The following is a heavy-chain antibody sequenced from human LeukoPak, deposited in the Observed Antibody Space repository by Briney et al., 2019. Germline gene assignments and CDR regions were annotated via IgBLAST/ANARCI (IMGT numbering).Heavy chain of an antibody. D-gene: IGHD3-3*01. J-gene: IGHJ6*02. Sequence: PGRSLRLSCAASGFTFSSYGMHWVRQAPGKGLEWVAVISYDGSNKYYADSVKGRFTISRDNSKNTLYLQMTSVRPEDTAVYYCAKDPARFLEWLTQKYGMDVWGQGTTVTVSS. CDR2: ISYDGSNK. V-gene: IGHV3-30*18. CDR3: AKDPARFLEWLTQKYGMDV. CDR1: GFTFSSYG.